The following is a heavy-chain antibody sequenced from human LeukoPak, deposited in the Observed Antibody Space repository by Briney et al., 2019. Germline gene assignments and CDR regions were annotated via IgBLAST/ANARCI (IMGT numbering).Heavy chain of an antibody. CDR3: ARHGRSDYYGSGSYRQGNYYYYYYMDV. V-gene: IGHV3-66*04. CDR2: IYSGGST. CDR1: GFTVSSNY. D-gene: IGHD3-10*01. J-gene: IGHJ6*03. Sequence: GGSLRLSCAASGFTVSSNYMSWVRQAPGKGLEWVSVIYSGGSTYYADSVKGRFTISRDNSKNTLYLQMNSLRAEDTAVYYCARHGRSDYYGSGSYRQGNYYYYYYMDVWGKGTTVTISS.